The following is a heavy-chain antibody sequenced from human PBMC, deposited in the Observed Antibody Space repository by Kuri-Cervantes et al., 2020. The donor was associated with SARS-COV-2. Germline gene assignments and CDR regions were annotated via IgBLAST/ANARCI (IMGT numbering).Heavy chain of an antibody. J-gene: IGHJ4*02. Sequence: GESLKISCAASGFTFSDHYMDWVRQAPGKGLEWVGRTRNKANSYTTEYAASVKGRFTISRDDSKNSLYLQMNSLKTEDTAVYYCARNRGSGWPFFDYWGQGTLVTVSS. V-gene: IGHV3-72*01. CDR3: ARNRGSGWPFFDY. CDR2: TRNKANSYTT. D-gene: IGHD6-19*01. CDR1: GFTFSDHY.